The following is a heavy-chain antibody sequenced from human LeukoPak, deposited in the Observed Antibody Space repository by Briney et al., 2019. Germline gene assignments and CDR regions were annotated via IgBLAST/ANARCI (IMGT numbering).Heavy chain of an antibody. CDR1: GGSISSYY. CDR3: AGAPDFFQSGYSYHYMDV. J-gene: IGHJ6*03. D-gene: IGHD3-3*01. V-gene: IGHV4-4*07. Sequence: SETLSLTCTVSGGSISSYYWSWIRQPAGKGLEWIGRIYTSGSTNYNPSLKSRVTMSVDTSKNQFSLKLSSVTAADTAVYYCAGAPDFFQSGYSYHYMDVWNKGTTVTVSS. CDR2: IYTSGST.